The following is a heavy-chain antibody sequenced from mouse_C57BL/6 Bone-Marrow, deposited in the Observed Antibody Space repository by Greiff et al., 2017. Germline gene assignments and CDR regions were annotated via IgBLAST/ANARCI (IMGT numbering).Heavy chain of an antibody. CDR2: INPSSGYT. J-gene: IGHJ3*01. Sequence: LEESGAELARPGASVKMSCKASGYTFPSYTMHWVKQRPGQGLEWIGYINPSSGYTKYNQKFKDKATLTADKSSSTASMQLSSLTSEDSAVYYCAKWGSFAYWGQGTLVTVSA. CDR3: AKWGSFAY. CDR1: GYTFPSYT. V-gene: IGHV1-4*01.